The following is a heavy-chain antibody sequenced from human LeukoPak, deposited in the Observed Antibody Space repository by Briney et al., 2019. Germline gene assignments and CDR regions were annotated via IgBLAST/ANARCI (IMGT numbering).Heavy chain of an antibody. D-gene: IGHD3-10*01. CDR1: GGSISSYY. V-gene: IGHV4-59*08. CDR2: IYYSGST. J-gene: IGHJ3*02. Sequence: SETLSLTCTVSGGSISSYYWSWIRQPPGKGLEWIGYIYYSGSTNYNPSLKSRVTISVDTSKNQFSLKLSSVTAADTAVYYCARLALLRELDAFDIWGQGTMVTVSS. CDR3: ARLALLRELDAFDI.